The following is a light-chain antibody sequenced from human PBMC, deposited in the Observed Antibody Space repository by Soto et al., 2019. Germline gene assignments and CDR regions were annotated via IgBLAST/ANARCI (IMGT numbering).Light chain of an antibody. CDR1: TGAVTSTHY. Sequence: QAVVTQEPSLTVSLGGTVTLTCSSSTGAVTSTHYANWFQQKPGQPPRSLIYSTSNKYSWTPARFSGSLLGGSAALTLSDVQPEDEEDYYCQLYYGATRVFGGGTKLTVL. V-gene: IGLV7-43*01. CDR2: STS. CDR3: QLYYGATRV. J-gene: IGLJ3*02.